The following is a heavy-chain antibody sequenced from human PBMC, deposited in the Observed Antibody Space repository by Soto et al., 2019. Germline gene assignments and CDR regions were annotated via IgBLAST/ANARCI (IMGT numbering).Heavy chain of an antibody. J-gene: IGHJ6*02. CDR3: AAAGYCSSTSCHANYYYYGMDV. CDR2: IHPSNGGT. V-gene: IGHV1-2*02. CDR1: GYSFTGNS. Sequence: ASVKVSCKASGYSFTGNSIHWVRQAPGQGLEWMGWIHPSNGGTNYAQKFQERVTITRDMSTSTAYMELSSLRSEDTAVYYCAAAGYCSSTSCHANYYYYGMDVWGQGTTATVSS. D-gene: IGHD2-2*01.